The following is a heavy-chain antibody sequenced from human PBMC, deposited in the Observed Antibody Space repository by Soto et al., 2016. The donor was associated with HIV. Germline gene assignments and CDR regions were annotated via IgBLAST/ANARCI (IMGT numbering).Heavy chain of an antibody. CDR2: MNPNSGNT. D-gene: IGHD5-12*01. CDR3: ARVPAYSGYADRMGIDY. Sequence: QVQLVQSGAEVKKPGASVTVSCTASGYTFTSYDINWVRQVTGQGLEWMGWMNPNSGNTGYAQKFQDRVTFTRNTSISTASMQLNSLRSEDTAVYYRARVPAYSGYADRMGIDYRGQGTLVTVSS. J-gene: IGHJ4*02. V-gene: IGHV1-8*01. CDR1: GYTFTSYD.